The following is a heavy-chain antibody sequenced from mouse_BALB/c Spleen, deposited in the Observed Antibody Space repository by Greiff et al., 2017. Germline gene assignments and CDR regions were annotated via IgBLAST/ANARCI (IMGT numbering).Heavy chain of an antibody. CDR1: GFTFTDYY. CDR3: ARDERGCYDGYYAMDY. J-gene: IGHJ4*01. V-gene: IGHV7-3*02. Sequence: EVKLMESGGGLVQPGGSLRLSCATSGFTFTDYYMSWVRQPPGKALEWLGFIRNKANGYTTEYSASVKGRFTISRDNSQSILYLQMNTLRAEDSATYYCARDERGCYDGYYAMDYWGQGTSVTVSS. CDR2: IRNKANGYTT. D-gene: IGHD2-12*01.